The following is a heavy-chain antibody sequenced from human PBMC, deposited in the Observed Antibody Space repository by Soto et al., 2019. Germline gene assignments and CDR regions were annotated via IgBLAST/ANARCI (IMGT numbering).Heavy chain of an antibody. D-gene: IGHD6-13*01. CDR2: IYYSGST. Sequence: TLSLPCTVSGGSISSGSYYWSWIRQHPGKGLEWIVYIYYSGSTYYNPSLKSRVTISVDTSKNQFSLKLSSVTAADTAVYYCARDGAAAGLDDWGQGTLVTVSS. J-gene: IGHJ4*02. CDR1: GGSISSGSYY. CDR3: ARDGAAAGLDD. V-gene: IGHV4-31*03.